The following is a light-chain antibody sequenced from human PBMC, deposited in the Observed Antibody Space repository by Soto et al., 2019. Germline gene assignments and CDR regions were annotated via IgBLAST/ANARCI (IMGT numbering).Light chain of an antibody. V-gene: IGLV2-14*03. CDR3: SSYTTSNTRQIV. J-gene: IGLJ1*01. CDR1: SSDVGGYNY. CDR2: DVS. Sequence: QSVITQPDSKSGSPGQSITISCTGTSSDVGGYNYVSWYQHHPGKAPKLMIYDVSNRPSGVSNRFSGSKSGNTASLTISGLQPEDEADYYCSSYTTSNTRQIVFGTGTKVTVL.